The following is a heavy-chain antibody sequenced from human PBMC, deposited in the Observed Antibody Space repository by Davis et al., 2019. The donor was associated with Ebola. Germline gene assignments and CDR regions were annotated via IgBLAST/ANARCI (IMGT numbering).Heavy chain of an antibody. Sequence: GESLKISCAASGFTFSSYGMHWVRQAPGKGLEWVAFIRYDGSNKYYADSVKGRFTISRDNSKNTLYLQMNSLRAEDTAVYYCAKPRYSSGWYDMYFDLWGRGTLVTVSS. CDR3: AKPRYSSGWYDMYFDL. CDR1: GFTFSSYG. CDR2: IRYDGSNK. J-gene: IGHJ2*01. D-gene: IGHD6-19*01. V-gene: IGHV3-30*02.